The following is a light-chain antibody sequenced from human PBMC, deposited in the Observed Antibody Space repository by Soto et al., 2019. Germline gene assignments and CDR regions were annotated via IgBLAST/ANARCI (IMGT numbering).Light chain of an antibody. CDR2: DAS. CDR1: QSVSSY. J-gene: IGKJ5*01. Sequence: EIVLTQSPGTLSLSPGERATLSCRASQSVSSYLAWYQQKPGQXPXXLIYDASNRATGIPARLSGSGSGTEFTLTISSIEPEDFAVYYCQQRSNWPGFGQGTRLEIK. CDR3: QQRSNWPG. V-gene: IGKV3-11*01.